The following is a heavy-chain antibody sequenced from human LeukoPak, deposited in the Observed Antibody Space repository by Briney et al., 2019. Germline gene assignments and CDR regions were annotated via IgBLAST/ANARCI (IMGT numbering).Heavy chain of an antibody. CDR3: AKDRGIISDY. CDR1: DFTFTSYG. Sequence: GGSLRLSCAASDFTFTSYGMSWVRQAPGKGLEWVSAISGSGGSTYYADSVKGRFTISRDNSKNTLYLRMNSLRVEDTAVYYCAKDRGIISDYWGQGTLVTVSS. CDR2: ISGSGGST. V-gene: IGHV3-23*01. J-gene: IGHJ4*02. D-gene: IGHD3-10*01.